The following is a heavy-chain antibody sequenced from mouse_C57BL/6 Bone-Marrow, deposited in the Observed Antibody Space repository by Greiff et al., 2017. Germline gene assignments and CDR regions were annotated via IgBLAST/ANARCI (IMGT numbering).Heavy chain of an antibody. CDR3: SRSAYYCGSREAMDD. D-gene: IGHD1-1*01. CDR1: GFNIKNTY. V-gene: IGHV14-3*01. J-gene: IGHJ4*01. Sequence: EVQLQQSVAELVRPGASVKLSCTASGFNIKNTYMHWVKQRPEQGLEWIGRIDPANGNTKYAPKFQGKATITADTSSNTAYLQLSSLTSEDSAISYCSRSAYYCGSREAMDDWGQGTSVTVSS. CDR2: IDPANGNT.